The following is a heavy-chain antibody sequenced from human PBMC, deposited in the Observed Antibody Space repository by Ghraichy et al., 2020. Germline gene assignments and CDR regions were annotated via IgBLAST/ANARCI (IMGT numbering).Heavy chain of an antibody. D-gene: IGHD5-24*01. CDR1: GGSISSYY. CDR3: ARLLSGPPWLQSRTDAFDI. J-gene: IGHJ3*02. Sequence: SQTLSLTCTVSGGSISSYYWSWIRQPPGKGLEWIGYIYTSGSTNYNPSLKSRVTISVDTSKNQFSLKLSSVTAADTAVYYCARLLSGPPWLQSRTDAFDIWGQGTMVTVSS. V-gene: IGHV4-4*09. CDR2: IYTSGST.